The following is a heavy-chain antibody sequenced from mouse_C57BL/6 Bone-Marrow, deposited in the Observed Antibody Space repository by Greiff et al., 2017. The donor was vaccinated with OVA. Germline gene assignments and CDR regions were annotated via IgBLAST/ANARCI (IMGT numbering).Heavy chain of an antibody. V-gene: IGHV14-4*01. CDR2: IDPENGDT. Sequence: VQLQQSGAELVRPGASVKLSCTASGFNIKDDYMHWVKQRPEQGLEWIGWIDPENGDTEYASKFQGKATITADTSSNTAYLQLSSLTSEDTAVYYCTRLRGRYYAMDYWGQGTSVTVSS. J-gene: IGHJ4*01. CDR1: GFNIKDDY. D-gene: IGHD2-2*01. CDR3: TRLRGRYYAMDY.